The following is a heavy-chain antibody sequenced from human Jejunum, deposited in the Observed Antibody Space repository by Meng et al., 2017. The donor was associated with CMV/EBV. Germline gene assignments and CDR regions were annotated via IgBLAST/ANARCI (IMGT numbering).Heavy chain of an antibody. Sequence: LKVSCAGSGFTFSNYWMGWVRQAQGKGLECVANIKEDGTEKYYVDSVKGRFTISRDNAKNSLYLQMNSLRAEDTAVYYCARQAGTYWGQGTLVTVSS. J-gene: IGHJ4*02. V-gene: IGHV3-7*01. CDR2: IKEDGTEK. CDR3: ARQAGTY. CDR1: GFTFSNYW. D-gene: IGHD6-13*01.